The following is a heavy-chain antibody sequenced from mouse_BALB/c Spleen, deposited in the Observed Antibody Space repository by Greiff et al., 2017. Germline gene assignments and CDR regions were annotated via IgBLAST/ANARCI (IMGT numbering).Heavy chain of an antibody. V-gene: IGHV3-2*02. CDR3: ARKEGSYARFAY. CDR1: GYSITSDYA. CDR2: ISYSGST. J-gene: IGHJ3*01. D-gene: IGHD2-12*01. Sequence: EVKLVESGPGLVKPSQSLSLTCTVTGYSITSDYAWNWIRQFPGNKLEWMGYISYSGSTSYNPSLKSRISITRDTSKNQFFLQLNSVTTEDTATYYCARKEGSYARFAYWGQGTLVTVSA.